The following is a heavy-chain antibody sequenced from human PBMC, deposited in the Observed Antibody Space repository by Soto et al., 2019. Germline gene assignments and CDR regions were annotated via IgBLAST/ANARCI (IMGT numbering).Heavy chain of an antibody. CDR1: GFIFDIYS. CDR3: ARDRGAASDIRYYYYGIDV. Sequence: ESGGGLVKPGGSLRLSCAASGFIFDIYSMTWVRQAPGKGLEWVSSISSSSSYIHYADAVKGRFTISRDNAENSLYLQMSSLRADDTAVYYCARDRGAASDIRYYYYGIDVWGQGTTVTVSS. CDR2: ISSSSSYI. J-gene: IGHJ6*02. V-gene: IGHV3-21*01. D-gene: IGHD3-10*01.